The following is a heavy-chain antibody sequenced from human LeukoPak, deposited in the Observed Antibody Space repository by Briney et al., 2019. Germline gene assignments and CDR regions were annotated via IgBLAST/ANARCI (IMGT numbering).Heavy chain of an antibody. D-gene: IGHD3-10*01. CDR2: IYHSGST. CDR3: ARGPLPLWFGELSDWYFDL. CDR1: GGSISSGGYS. J-gene: IGHJ2*01. Sequence: PSQTLSLTCAVSGGSISSGGYSWRWIRQPPGTGLEWIGYIYHSGSTYYNPSLKSRVTISVDRSKNQFSLKLSSVTAADTAVYYCARGPLPLWFGELSDWYFDLWGRGTLVTVSS. V-gene: IGHV4-30-2*01.